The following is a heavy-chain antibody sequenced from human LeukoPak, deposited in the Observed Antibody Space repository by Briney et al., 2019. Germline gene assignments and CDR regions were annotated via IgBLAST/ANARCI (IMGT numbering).Heavy chain of an antibody. J-gene: IGHJ4*02. V-gene: IGHV3-49*03. CDR1: GFSFGDYA. CDR2: ISSKAFGATP. Sequence: GGSLRLSCTSVGFSFGDYAVSWFRQAPGKGLEWVGYISSKAFGATPQYAPSVRGRFTISRDDSKSIAHLQMSSLKTEDTAVYYCTRSTVTVHFDYWGQGTPVTVSS. D-gene: IGHD4-17*01. CDR3: TRSTVTVHFDY.